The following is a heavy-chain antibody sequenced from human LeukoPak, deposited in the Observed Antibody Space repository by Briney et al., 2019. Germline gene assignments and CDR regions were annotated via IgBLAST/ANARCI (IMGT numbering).Heavy chain of an antibody. CDR2: ISASAGNI. D-gene: IGHD3-10*02. CDR3: AKRPAAVRGVIPYVDY. Sequence: PGGSLRLSCAASGFMFRSSSMGWVRQVPGKGLEWVSTISASAGNIYYADSVKGRFTISRDNSKNTLFLQMNSLRAEDTAIYYCAKRPAAVRGVIPYVDYWGQGTLVTVSS. CDR1: GFMFRSSS. J-gene: IGHJ4*02. V-gene: IGHV3-23*01.